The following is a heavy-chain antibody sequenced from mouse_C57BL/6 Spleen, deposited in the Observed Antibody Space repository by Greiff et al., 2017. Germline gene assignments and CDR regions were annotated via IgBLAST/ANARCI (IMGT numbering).Heavy chain of an antibody. V-gene: IGHV1-5*01. Sequence: VQLQQSGTVLARPGASVKMSCKTSGYTFPRYWMHWVKQRPGQGLAWIGAIYPGNSDTSYNQKFKGKATLTAVTSASTAYMELSSLTNEDSAVYDCTCIAVVSSNEVEYWGQGSTGTVST. CDR3: TCIAVVSSNEVEY. J-gene: IGHJ4*01. CDR1: GYTFPRYW. CDR2: IYPGNSDT. D-gene: IGHD1-1*01.